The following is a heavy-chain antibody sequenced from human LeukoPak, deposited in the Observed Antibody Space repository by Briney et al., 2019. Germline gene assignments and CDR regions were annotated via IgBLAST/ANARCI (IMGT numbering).Heavy chain of an antibody. CDR2: ISAYNGNT. D-gene: IGHD3-22*01. CDR3: AAERHYDTSGYCDY. CDR1: GYTFTSYG. V-gene: IGHV1-18*01. Sequence: ASVKVSCKASGYTFTSYGISWVRQAPGQGLEWMGWISAYNGNTNYAQKLQGRVTMTTDTSTSTAYMELRSLRSDDTAVYYCAAERHYDTSGYCDYWGQGTLVTVSS. J-gene: IGHJ4*02.